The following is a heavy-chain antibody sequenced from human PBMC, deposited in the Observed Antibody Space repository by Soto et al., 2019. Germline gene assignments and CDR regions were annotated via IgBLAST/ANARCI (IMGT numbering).Heavy chain of an antibody. CDR2: ISSSSSTI. J-gene: IGHJ6*02. CDR1: GFTFSSYS. Sequence: GGSLRLSCAASGFTFSSYSMNWVRQAPGKGLEWVSYISSSSSTIYYADSVKGRFTISRDNAKNSLYLQMNSLRDEDTAVYYCARDILTGYYEISMDVWGQGTTVTVSS. D-gene: IGHD3-9*01. CDR3: ARDILTGYYEISMDV. V-gene: IGHV3-48*02.